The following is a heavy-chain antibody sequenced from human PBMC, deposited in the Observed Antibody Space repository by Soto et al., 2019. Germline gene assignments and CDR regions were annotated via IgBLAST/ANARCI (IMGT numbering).Heavy chain of an antibody. Sequence: QVQLVQSGAEVKKPGSSVKVSCKASGGTFSKYAISWVRQAPGQGLEWMGVIIPFFQTPNYAQKYQGRVTITADESTTTAYMEMRSLRSEDTAVYYCARSRAAAPPRVGMDVWGQGTTVTVSS. CDR3: ARSRAAAPPRVGMDV. D-gene: IGHD6-13*01. CDR1: GGTFSKYA. J-gene: IGHJ6*02. V-gene: IGHV1-69*01. CDR2: IIPFFQTP.